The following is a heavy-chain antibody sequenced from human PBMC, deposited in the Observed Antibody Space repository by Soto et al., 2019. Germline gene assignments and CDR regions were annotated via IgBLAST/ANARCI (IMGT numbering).Heavy chain of an antibody. J-gene: IGHJ5*01. CDR2: IGGTGSDT. Sequence: DVQLSESGGGLVQPGGSLTLSCAASRFTFRDFAMIWVRQAPGKGLEWVSSIGGTGSDTYYADSVKGRFTISRDNSKNTLYLKIDSLRGEDTAVYYFAEDAVLFNAKGEWFESWGQGTLVIVSS. V-gene: IGHV3-23*01. CDR1: RFTFRDFA. CDR3: AEDAVLFNAKGEWFES. D-gene: IGHD3-16*01.